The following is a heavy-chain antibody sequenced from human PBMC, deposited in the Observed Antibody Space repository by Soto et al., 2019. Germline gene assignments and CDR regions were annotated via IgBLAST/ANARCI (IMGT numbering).Heavy chain of an antibody. J-gene: IGHJ4*02. CDR3: ARDRVTMVPRLYYFDY. CDR1: GFTFSSYW. Sequence: EVQLVESGGGLVQPGGSLRLSCAASGFTFSSYWMSWVRQAPGKGLEWVANIKQDGSEKYYVDSVKGRFTISRDNAKNSLYLQMNSLRAEDTAVYYCARDRVTMVPRLYYFDYWGQGTLVTVSS. D-gene: IGHD3-10*01. V-gene: IGHV3-7*01. CDR2: IKQDGSEK.